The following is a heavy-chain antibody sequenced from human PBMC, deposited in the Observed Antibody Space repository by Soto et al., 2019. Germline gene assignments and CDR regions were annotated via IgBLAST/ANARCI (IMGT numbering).Heavy chain of an antibody. CDR2: INAGNGNT. Sequence: ASVKVSCKASGYTFTSYAMHWVRQAPGQRLEWMGWINAGNGNTKYSQKFQGRVTITRDTSASTAYMELSSLRSEDTAVYYCARDWVYYGSGSYYPDAFEIWGQGTMVTVSS. V-gene: IGHV1-3*01. D-gene: IGHD3-10*01. J-gene: IGHJ3*02. CDR1: GYTFTSYA. CDR3: ARDWVYYGSGSYYPDAFEI.